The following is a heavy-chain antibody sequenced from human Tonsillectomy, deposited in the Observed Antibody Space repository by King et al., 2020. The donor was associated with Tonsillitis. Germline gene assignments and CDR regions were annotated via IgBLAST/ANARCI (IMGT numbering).Heavy chain of an antibody. CDR2: ISWNSGSI. V-gene: IGHV3-9*01. D-gene: IGHD6-19*01. CDR1: GFTFDDHA. CDR3: AKDIGVAGSYYYYAMAV. J-gene: IGHJ6*02. Sequence: VQLVESGGGLVQPGRSLRLSCAASGFTFDDHAMHWVRQVPGKGLEWVSGISWNSGSIGYADSVKGRFTISRDNAKNSLYLQMNSLRGEDTALYYCAKDIGVAGSYYYYAMAVWSQGTTVTVS.